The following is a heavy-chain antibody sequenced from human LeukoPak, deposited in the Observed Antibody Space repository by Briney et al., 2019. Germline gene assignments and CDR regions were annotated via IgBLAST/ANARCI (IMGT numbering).Heavy chain of an antibody. J-gene: IGHJ4*02. V-gene: IGHV1-8*01. Sequence: ASVKVSCKASGYTFTLYDINWVRQATGQGREWMGWMNPNSGNTGYAQKFQGRVTMTTDTSTSTAYMELRSLRSDDTAVYYCARAYSGDDCSFDYRGQGALVTVSS. D-gene: IGHD2-21*02. CDR2: MNPNSGNT. CDR1: GYTFTLYD. CDR3: ARAYSGDDCSFDY.